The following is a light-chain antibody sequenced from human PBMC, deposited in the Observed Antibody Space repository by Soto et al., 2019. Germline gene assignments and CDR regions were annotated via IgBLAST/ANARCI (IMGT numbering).Light chain of an antibody. V-gene: IGLV4-69*01. CDR1: SGHSSSA. CDR3: QTWGAGIQWV. Sequence: QPVLTQSPSASAPLGASVKLTCTLSSGHSSSAIAWHQQQPEKGPRYLMKVNSDGSHKKGDGIPDRFSGSSSGAERYLTISGLQSEDEGDYYWQTWGAGIQWVFGGGTQLTVL. CDR2: VNSDGSH. J-gene: IGLJ3*02.